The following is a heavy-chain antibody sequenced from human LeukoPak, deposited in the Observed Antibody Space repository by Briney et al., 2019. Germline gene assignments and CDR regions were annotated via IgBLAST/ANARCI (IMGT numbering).Heavy chain of an antibody. Sequence: PSETLSLTCTVSGGSISSGGYYWSWIRQHPGKGLEWIGYIYYSGSTNYNPSLKSRVTISVDTSKNQFSLKLSSVTAADTAVYYCASNYYGSGSLDYWGQGNLVTVSS. CDR2: IYYSGST. D-gene: IGHD3-10*01. V-gene: IGHV4-61*08. CDR1: GGSISSGGYY. J-gene: IGHJ4*02. CDR3: ASNYYGSGSLDY.